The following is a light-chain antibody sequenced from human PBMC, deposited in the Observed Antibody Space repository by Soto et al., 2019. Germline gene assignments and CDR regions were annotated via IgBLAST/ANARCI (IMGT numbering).Light chain of an antibody. CDR3: QQSYSTPIT. J-gene: IGKJ5*01. Sequence: DIQMTQSPSSLSASVGDRVTITCQASQNINNYLNWYQQKPEKAPNLLIYAASSLKSGVPSRFSGSGSGTDFTLTISSLQPEDFATYYCQQSYSTPITFGQGTRLEIK. CDR1: QNINNY. CDR2: AAS. V-gene: IGKV1-39*01.